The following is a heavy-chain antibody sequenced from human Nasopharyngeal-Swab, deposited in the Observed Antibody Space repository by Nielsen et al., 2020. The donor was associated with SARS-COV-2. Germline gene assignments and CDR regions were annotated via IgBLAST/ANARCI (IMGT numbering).Heavy chain of an antibody. CDR3: AKDYHGSSPYDY. D-gene: IGHD6-6*01. V-gene: IGHV3-23*01. Sequence: ESLKISCAASGFTFSSYAMSWVRQAPGKGLEWVSAISGSGGSTYYADSVKGRFTISRDNSKNTLYLQMNSLRAEDTAVYYCAKDYHGSSPYDYWGQGTLVTVSS. J-gene: IGHJ4*02. CDR1: GFTFSSYA. CDR2: ISGSGGST.